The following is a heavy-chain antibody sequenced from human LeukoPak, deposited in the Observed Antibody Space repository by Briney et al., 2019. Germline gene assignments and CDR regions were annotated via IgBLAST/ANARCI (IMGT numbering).Heavy chain of an antibody. J-gene: IGHJ4*02. CDR3: ARGLYCSGGSCFYDY. D-gene: IGHD2-15*01. V-gene: IGHV4-59*01. Sequence: SETLSLTCTVSGGSISSYYWSWIRQPPGKGLEWIGYIYYSGSTNYNPSLKSRVTISVDKSKNQFSLKLSSVTAADTAVYYCARGLYCSGGSCFYDYWGQGTLVTVSS. CDR1: GGSISSYY. CDR2: IYYSGST.